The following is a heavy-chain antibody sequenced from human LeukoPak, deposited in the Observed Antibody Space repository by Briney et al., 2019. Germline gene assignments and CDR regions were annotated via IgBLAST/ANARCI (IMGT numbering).Heavy chain of an antibody. CDR1: GGSFSGYY. D-gene: IGHD3-10*01. J-gene: IGHJ4*02. Sequence: PSETLSLTCAVYGGSFSGYYWSWIRQPPGKGLEWIGEIDHSGSTNYNPSLKSRVTISVDTSKNQFSLKLSSVTAADTAVYYCARGRRYGYYGSGSYGFDYWGQGTLVTVSS. CDR3: ARGRRYGYYGSGSYGFDY. V-gene: IGHV4-34*01. CDR2: IDHSGST.